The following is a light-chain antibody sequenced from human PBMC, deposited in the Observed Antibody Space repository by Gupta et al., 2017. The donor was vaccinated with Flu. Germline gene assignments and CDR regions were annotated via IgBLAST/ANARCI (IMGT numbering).Light chain of an antibody. CDR2: DAS. Sequence: DIHMTQSPSSLSASVGDRVTITCQASQDISNDLNWYQQKPGKAPKLLIYDASNLETGVPSRFSGSGSGTEFTLTISSLQPEDIATYYCQRYDNLPYTFGQGTKLEIK. J-gene: IGKJ2*01. V-gene: IGKV1-33*01. CDR3: QRYDNLPYT. CDR1: QDISND.